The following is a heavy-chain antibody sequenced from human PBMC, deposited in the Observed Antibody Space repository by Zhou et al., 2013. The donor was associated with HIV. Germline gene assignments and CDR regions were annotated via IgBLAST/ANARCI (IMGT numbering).Heavy chain of an antibody. J-gene: IGHJ4*02. Sequence: QVQLVQSGAEVKKPGASVKVSCKASGYTFTGYYMHWVRQAPGQGLEWMGWMAPXSDVTNYAPKLQGRVTMTRDTSISTAYMELSSLRSDDTAVYYCATYGPGYNWMYKWGQGTLVTVSS. CDR3: ATYGPGYNWMYK. V-gene: IGHV1-2*02. D-gene: IGHD1-20*01. CDR1: GYTFTGYY. CDR2: MAPXSDVT.